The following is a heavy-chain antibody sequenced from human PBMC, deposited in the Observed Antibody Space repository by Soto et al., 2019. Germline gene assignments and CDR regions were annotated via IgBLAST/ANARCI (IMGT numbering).Heavy chain of an antibody. CDR1: GYTLSSHH. Sequence: QVHLVQSGAEVKKPGASMKISCTASGYTLSSHHVHWVWQAPGRGLEWMGSINPTNGVAQYTERFQGRVTMTRDTHTNTVYMELRGLTSDDTAVFYCARGGGVGVPGASAFDIWGQGTMVTVSS. J-gene: IGHJ3*02. CDR2: INPTNGVA. D-gene: IGHD3-3*01. CDR3: ARGGGVGVPGASAFDI. V-gene: IGHV1-2*02.